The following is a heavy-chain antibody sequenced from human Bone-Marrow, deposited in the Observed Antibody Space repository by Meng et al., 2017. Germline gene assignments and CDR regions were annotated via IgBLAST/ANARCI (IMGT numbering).Heavy chain of an antibody. CDR3: ARTLKDYNYDILTGYYSPDAFDI. D-gene: IGHD3-9*01. CDR2: LWYDGSNK. J-gene: IGHJ3*02. V-gene: IGHV3-30*19. CDR1: GFTFSSYG. Sequence: GESLKISCAASGFTFSSYGMHWVRQAPGKGLEWVAVLWYDGSNKYYADSVKGRFTISRDNSKNTRYLQMNSLRAEDTAVYYCARTLKDYNYDILTGYYSPDAFDIWGQGTMVTVSS.